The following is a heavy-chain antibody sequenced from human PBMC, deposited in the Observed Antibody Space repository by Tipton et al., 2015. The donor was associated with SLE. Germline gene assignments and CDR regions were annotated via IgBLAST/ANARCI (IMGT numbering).Heavy chain of an antibody. CDR1: GGSISSGSYY. CDR2: IHTTGST. V-gene: IGHV4-61*02. D-gene: IGHD3-10*01. Sequence: TLSLTCTVSGGSISSGSYYWGWIRQPAGKGLEWIGRIHTTGSTNYNSSLKSRVTISIDTSKNQFSLQLSSVTAADTAVYYCARTPGGVQGQIGWYFDLWGRGTLVTVSS. CDR3: ARTPGGVQGQIGWYFDL. J-gene: IGHJ2*01.